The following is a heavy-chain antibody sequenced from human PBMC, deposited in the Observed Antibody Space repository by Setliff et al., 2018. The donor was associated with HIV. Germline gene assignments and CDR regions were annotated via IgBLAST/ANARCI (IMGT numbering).Heavy chain of an antibody. D-gene: IGHD6-13*01. J-gene: IGHJ6*02. CDR3: ARQVSSWYPLYSYYYGMDV. CDR1: GYSISSGSY. Sequence: SETLSLTCAVSGYSISSGSYWAWIRQPPGKGLEWIGSIYHSGPTYYNPSLKSRVTISVDTSKNQFSLKLSSVTAADTAVYYCARQVSSWYPLYSYYYGMDVWGQGTTVTVSS. CDR2: IYHSGPT. V-gene: IGHV4-38-2*01.